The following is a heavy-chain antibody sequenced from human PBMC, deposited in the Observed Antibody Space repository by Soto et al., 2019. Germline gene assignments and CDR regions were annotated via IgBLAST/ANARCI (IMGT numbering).Heavy chain of an antibody. CDR1: GYTFTSYD. Sequence: ASVKVSCKASGYTFTSYDINWVRQATGQGLEWMGWMNPNSGNTGYAQKFRGRVTMTRNTSISTAYMELSSLRSEDTAVYYCARGPLVSLAYYYYMDVWGKGTTVTVSS. CDR3: ARGPLVSLAYYYYMDV. V-gene: IGHV1-8*01. D-gene: IGHD3-10*01. CDR2: MNPNSGNT. J-gene: IGHJ6*03.